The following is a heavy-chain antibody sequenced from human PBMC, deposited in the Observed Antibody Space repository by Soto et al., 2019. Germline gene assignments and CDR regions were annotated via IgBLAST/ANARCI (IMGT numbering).Heavy chain of an antibody. D-gene: IGHD6-6*01. CDR2: ISAYNGNT. V-gene: IGHV1-18*01. Sequence: QVQLVQSGAEVKKPGASVKVSCKASGYTFTSYGISWVRQAPGQGLEWMGWISAYNGNTNYAQKLQGRVTMTTDTSTSTAYMELRSLRSDDTAVYYCARDSPNRRAARPINTLQDAFDIWGQGTMVTVSS. CDR3: ARDSPNRRAARPINTLQDAFDI. CDR1: GYTFTSYG. J-gene: IGHJ3*02.